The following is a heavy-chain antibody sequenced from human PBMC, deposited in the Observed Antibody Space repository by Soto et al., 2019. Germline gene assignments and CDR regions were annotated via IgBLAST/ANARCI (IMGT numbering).Heavy chain of an antibody. CDR3: ARDPLVLRGVSLYGMDV. CDR2: IKQDGSEK. V-gene: IGHV3-7*01. J-gene: IGHJ6*02. D-gene: IGHD3-10*01. CDR1: GFTFSSYW. Sequence: LSCAASGFTFSSYWMSWVRQPPGKGLEWVANIKQDGSEKYYVDSVKGRFTISRDNAKNSLYLQMNSLRAEDTAVYYCARDPLVLRGVSLYGMDVWGQGTTVTAP.